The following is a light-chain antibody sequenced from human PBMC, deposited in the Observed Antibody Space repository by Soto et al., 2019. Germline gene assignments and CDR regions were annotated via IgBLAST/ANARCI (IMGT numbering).Light chain of an antibody. CDR3: SSYTSSSTYVV. CDR1: SSDFGGYNY. Sequence: QSALTQPASVSGSPGQSITISCTGTSSDFGGYNYVSWYQQHPGKAPKLMTYDVSNRPSGVSNRFSGSKSGNTASLTISGLQAEDEADYYCSSYTSSSTYVVFGGGTKVTVL. J-gene: IGLJ2*01. V-gene: IGLV2-14*01. CDR2: DVS.